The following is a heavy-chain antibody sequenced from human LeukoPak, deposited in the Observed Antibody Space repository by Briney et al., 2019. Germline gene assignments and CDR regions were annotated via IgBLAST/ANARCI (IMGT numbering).Heavy chain of an antibody. CDR3: ATFLTNHDAFPY. V-gene: IGHV1-24*01. CDR1: GYTLTELS. CDR2: FDPEDGET. Sequence: GASVKVSCKVSGYTLTELSMHWVRQAPGKGLEWMGGFDPEDGETIYAQKFQGRVTMTEDTSTDTAYMELSSLRSEDTAVYYCATFLTNHDAFPYWGQGTLVTVSS. J-gene: IGHJ4*02. D-gene: IGHD4/OR15-4a*01.